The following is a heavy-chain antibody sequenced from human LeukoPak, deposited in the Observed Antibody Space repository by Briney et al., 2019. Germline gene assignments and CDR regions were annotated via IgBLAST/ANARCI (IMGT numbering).Heavy chain of an antibody. D-gene: IGHD1-26*01. Sequence: SETLSLTCTVSGGSISSYYWGWIRQPAGKGLEWIGRIYTSGSTNYNPSLKSRVTMSVDTSKNQFSLKLSSVTAADTAVYYCARDSGSYPYYYYCYMDVWGKGTTVTISS. J-gene: IGHJ6*03. V-gene: IGHV4-4*07. CDR1: GGSISSYY. CDR2: IYTSGST. CDR3: ARDSGSYPYYYYCYMDV.